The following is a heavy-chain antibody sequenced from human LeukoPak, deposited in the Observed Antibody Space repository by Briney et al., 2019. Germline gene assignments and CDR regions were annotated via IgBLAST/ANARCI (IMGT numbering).Heavy chain of an antibody. CDR1: GFTFSSYA. D-gene: IGHD5-12*01. CDR3: VRAFGGYDSQRFYYNMDV. Sequence: GGSLRLSCAASGFTFSSYAMSWVRQAPGKGLEWVSCIHGSASYNYYADSVKGRFTVSRDSAKNSLYLEMSSLRVEDTAVYYCVRAFGGYDSQRFYYNMDVWGKGTTVTVSS. J-gene: IGHJ6*03. CDR2: IHGSASYN. V-gene: IGHV3-21*06.